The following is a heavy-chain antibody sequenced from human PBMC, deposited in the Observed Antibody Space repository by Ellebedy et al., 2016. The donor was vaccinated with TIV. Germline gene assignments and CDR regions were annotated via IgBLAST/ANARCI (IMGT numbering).Heavy chain of an antibody. CDR1: GFTFSPYA. Sequence: GESLKISCAASGFTFSPYAMAWVRQAPGKGLEWVSGIVGSGAEKYADSVKGRFTISRDNSKRTVDLQVRSVRAEDTAVYFCAKDRTYGDGYWVFDSWGHGTMVSVSS. CDR3: AKDRTYGDGYWVFDS. V-gene: IGHV3-23*01. CDR2: IVGSGA. J-gene: IGHJ4*01. D-gene: IGHD4-17*01.